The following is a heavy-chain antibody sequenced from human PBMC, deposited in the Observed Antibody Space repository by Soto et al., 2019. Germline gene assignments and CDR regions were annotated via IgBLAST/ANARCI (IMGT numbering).Heavy chain of an antibody. D-gene: IGHD5-18*01. J-gene: IGHJ6*02. CDR1: GGTFSSYA. CDR3: ARDLNVDTAMDLYYYYGMDV. Sequence: ASVKVSCKASGGTFSSYAISWVRQAPGQGLEWMGGIIPIFGTANYAQKFQGRVTITADESTSTAYMELSSLRSEDTAVYYCARDLNVDTAMDLYYYYGMDVWGQGTTVTVS. CDR2: IIPIFGTA. V-gene: IGHV1-69*13.